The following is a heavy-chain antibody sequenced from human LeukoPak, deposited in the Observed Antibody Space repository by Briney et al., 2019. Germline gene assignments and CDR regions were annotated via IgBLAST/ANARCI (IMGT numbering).Heavy chain of an antibody. J-gene: IGHJ5*02. CDR3: ARRVKGGYEGWFDP. CDR2: IYHSGST. D-gene: IGHD5-12*01. V-gene: IGHV4-38-2*01. Sequence: PSETLSLTCAVSGYSISSGYYWGWIRQPPGKGLECSGSIYHSGSTYYNPSLKSRVTISVDTSKNQFSLKLSSVTAADTAVYYCARRVKGGYEGWFDPWGQGTLVTVSS. CDR1: GYSISSGYY.